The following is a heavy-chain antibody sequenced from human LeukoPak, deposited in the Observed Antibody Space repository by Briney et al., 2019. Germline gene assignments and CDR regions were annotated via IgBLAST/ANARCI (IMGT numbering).Heavy chain of an antibody. V-gene: IGHV3-23*01. CDR1: GFTFSSYA. Sequence: PGGSLRLSCAASGFTFSSYAMSWVRQAPGKGLEWVSAISGSGGSTNHADSVKGRSTISRDNSKNTLYLQMNSLRAEDTAVYYCAKAGGPPMAYYFDYWGQGTLVTVSS. D-gene: IGHD3-10*01. CDR3: AKAGGPPMAYYFDY. CDR2: ISGSGGST. J-gene: IGHJ4*02.